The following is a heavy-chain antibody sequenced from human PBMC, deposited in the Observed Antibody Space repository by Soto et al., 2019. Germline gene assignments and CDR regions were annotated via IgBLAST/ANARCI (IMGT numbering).Heavy chain of an antibody. D-gene: IGHD6-6*01. J-gene: IGHJ4*02. V-gene: IGHV3-53*01. CDR2: LHSGGET. CDR3: ARSYRSSSRYFDY. Sequence: PGGSLRLSCAASGFTVSSNYMSWVRQAPGKGLGWVSILHSGGETYYGDSVKGRVTISRDIFKNTVYLQMNSLRADDTAMYYCARSYRSSSRYFDYWGQGTLVTVSS. CDR1: GFTVSSNY.